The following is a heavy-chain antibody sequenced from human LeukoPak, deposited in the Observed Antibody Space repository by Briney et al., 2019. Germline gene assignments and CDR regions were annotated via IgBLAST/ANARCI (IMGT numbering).Heavy chain of an antibody. Sequence: PSETLSLTCTVAGGSISSYYWSWVRQPPGKGLEWVGYIYYSGSTNYNPPLKSRVTISVDTSKNQVSLKLSSVTAAYTAVYYCARERRYYDTSGPRRYFYYWAQGTLVTVSS. CDR2: IYYSGST. J-gene: IGHJ4*02. V-gene: IGHV4-59*01. D-gene: IGHD3-22*01. CDR3: ARERRYYDTSGPRRYFYY. CDR1: GGSISSYY.